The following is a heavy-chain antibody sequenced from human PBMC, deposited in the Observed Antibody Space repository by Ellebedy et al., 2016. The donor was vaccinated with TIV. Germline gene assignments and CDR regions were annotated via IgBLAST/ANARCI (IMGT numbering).Heavy chain of an antibody. J-gene: IGHJ6*02. CDR2: ISSGSITI. V-gene: IGHV3-48*01. CDR3: ARDSTKYYDILTGYYTWSADYYYYGMDV. Sequence: GESLKISXAASGFSFSTYTMNWVRQAPGKGLEWVSYISSGSITIYYADSVKGRFTISRDNAKNSLYLQMNSLRAEDTAVYYCARDSTKYYDILTGYYTWSADYYYYGMDVWGQGTTVTVSS. CDR1: GFSFSTYT. D-gene: IGHD3-9*01.